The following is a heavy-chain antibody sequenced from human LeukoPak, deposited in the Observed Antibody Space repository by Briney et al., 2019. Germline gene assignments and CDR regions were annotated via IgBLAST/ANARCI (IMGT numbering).Heavy chain of an antibody. CDR2: INTDGSNT. CDR3: ARGPGYSSGWYGDYFDY. Sequence: GGSLRLSCEASGFTFSNYWMHLVRQAPGKGLVWVSRINTDGSNTAYADSVKGRFTISRDNAKNPLYLQMNSLRDEDTAVYYCARGPGYSSGWYGDYFDYWGQGTLVTVSS. J-gene: IGHJ4*02. CDR1: GFTFSNYW. D-gene: IGHD6-19*01. V-gene: IGHV3-74*01.